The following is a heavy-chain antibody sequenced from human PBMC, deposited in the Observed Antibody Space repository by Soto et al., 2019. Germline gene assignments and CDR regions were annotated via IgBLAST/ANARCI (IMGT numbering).Heavy chain of an antibody. CDR2: ISSSSSTI. V-gene: IGHV3-48*02. J-gene: IGHJ4*02. D-gene: IGHD3-22*01. Sequence: GGSLRLSCAASGFTFSSYSMNWVRQAPGKGLEWVSYISSSSSTIYYAVSVKGRFTISRYNANNSLYLQMNSLRDEDTALYYCARDRYDSSGYEAPFDYWGQGTLVTVSS. CDR1: GFTFSSYS. CDR3: ARDRYDSSGYEAPFDY.